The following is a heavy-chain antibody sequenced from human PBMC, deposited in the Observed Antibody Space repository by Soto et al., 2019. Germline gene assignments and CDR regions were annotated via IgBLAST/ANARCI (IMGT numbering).Heavy chain of an antibody. V-gene: IGHV1-8*01. CDR3: ARAFYGSGSYSLDY. D-gene: IGHD3-10*01. CDR2: MNPNSGNT. CDR1: GYTFTSYD. J-gene: IGHJ4*02. Sequence: ASVKVSRKASGYTFTSYDINWLRQATGQGFEWMGWMNPNSGNTGYAQKFQGRVTMTRDTSITTAYMELSSLRSEDTAVYYCARAFYGSGSYSLDYWGQGALVTVS.